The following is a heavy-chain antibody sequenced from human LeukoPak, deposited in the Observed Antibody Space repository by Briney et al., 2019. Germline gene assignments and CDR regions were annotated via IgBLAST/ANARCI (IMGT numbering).Heavy chain of an antibody. D-gene: IGHD2-15*01. V-gene: IGHV1-69*06. CDR3: ARAAGYCSGGSCYHFDY. J-gene: IGHJ4*02. CDR2: IIPIFGTA. CDR1: GGTFSSYA. Sequence: SVTVSFKSSGGTFSSYAISWVRQAPGQGLEWIGRIIPIFGTANYAQKFQGRVTITADKSTSTAYMELSSLRSEDTAVYYCARAAGYCSGGSCYHFDYWGQGTLVTVSS.